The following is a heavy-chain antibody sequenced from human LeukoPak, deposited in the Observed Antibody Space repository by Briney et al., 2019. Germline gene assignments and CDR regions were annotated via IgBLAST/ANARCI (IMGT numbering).Heavy chain of an antibody. CDR2: IYYSGST. D-gene: IGHD4/OR15-4a*01. V-gene: IGHV4-59*08. CDR3: ARQGVHYYYGMDV. Sequence: SETLSLTCTVSGGSISSYYWSWIRQPPGKGLEWIGYIYYSGSTNYNPSLKSRVTISVDTSKNQFSLKLSSVTAADTAVHYCARQGVHYYYGMDVWGQGTTVTVSS. CDR1: GGSISSYY. J-gene: IGHJ6*02.